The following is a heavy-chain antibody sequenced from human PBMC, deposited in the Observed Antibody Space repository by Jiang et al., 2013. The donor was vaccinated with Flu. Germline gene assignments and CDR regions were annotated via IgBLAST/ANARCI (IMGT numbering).Heavy chain of an antibody. D-gene: IGHD5-24*01. Sequence: QTLSLTRAISGDSVSNNSAAWVWIRQSPSRGLEWLGRTYYRSSWIYEYAASVKGRITIIPDTSRNQFSLQLSSVTPEDTAMYYCTSGNYYFGSWGQGTLVTVSP. CDR1: GDSVSNNSAA. J-gene: IGHJ4*02. CDR2: TYYRSSWIY. CDR3: TSGNYYFGS. V-gene: IGHV6-1*01.